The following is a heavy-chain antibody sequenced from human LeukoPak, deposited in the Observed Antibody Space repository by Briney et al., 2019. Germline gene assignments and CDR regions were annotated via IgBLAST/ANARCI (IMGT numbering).Heavy chain of an antibody. CDR1: GYTFTGYY. Sequence: ASVKVSCKASGYTFTGYYMHWVRQAPGQGLEWMGWINPNSGGTNYAQKLQGRVTMTTDTSTSTGYMEMRSLRSDDTAVYYCAREGYCSGGSCYSGVPDYWGQGTLVTVSS. J-gene: IGHJ4*02. D-gene: IGHD2-15*01. CDR2: INPNSGGT. V-gene: IGHV1-2*02. CDR3: AREGYCSGGSCYSGVPDY.